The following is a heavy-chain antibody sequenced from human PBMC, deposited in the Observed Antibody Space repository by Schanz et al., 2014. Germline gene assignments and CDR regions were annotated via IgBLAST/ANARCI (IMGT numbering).Heavy chain of an antibody. CDR1: GYTLTSFA. D-gene: IGHD6-19*01. CDR3: ARENTAVAGMPRVMDV. CDR2: MNPSSGET. V-gene: IGHV1-8*01. J-gene: IGHJ6*02. Sequence: VQLVQSGAAMKKPGASVRVSCKASGYTLTSFAINWVRQATGQGLEWMGWMNPSSGETGFAQKFQGRVTMTTDTSISTAYMELSRLTSDDTAVFFCARENTAVAGMPRVMDVWGQGTTVTVTS.